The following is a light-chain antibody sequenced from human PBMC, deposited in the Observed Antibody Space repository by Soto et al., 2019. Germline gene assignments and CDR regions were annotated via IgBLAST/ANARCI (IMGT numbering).Light chain of an antibody. V-gene: IGKV1-39*01. CDR1: QSISNY. J-gene: IGKJ5*01. CDR2: EAS. Sequence: DIQITQSPSTLSASVGDRVTITFRASQSISNYLNWYQQKPGKAPKLLIYEASSLQSGVPSRISGSGSGTDFTLTISSLQPEDFATYYCQQANSFPITFGQGTRLEIK. CDR3: QQANSFPIT.